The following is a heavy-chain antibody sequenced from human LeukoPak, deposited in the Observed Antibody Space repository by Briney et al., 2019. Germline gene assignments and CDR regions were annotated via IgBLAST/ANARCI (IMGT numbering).Heavy chain of an antibody. V-gene: IGHV3-7*03. CDR3: AKDISSGWLKGRPLTTLFDY. J-gene: IGHJ4*02. D-gene: IGHD6-19*01. CDR2: IKQDGSEK. Sequence: GGSLRLSCAASGFTFSSYWMSWVRQAPGKGLEWVASIKQDGSEKYYVDSVKGRFTISRDNAKNSLYLQMNSLRAEDTALYYCAKDISSGWLKGRPLTTLFDYWGQGTLVTVSS. CDR1: GFTFSSYW.